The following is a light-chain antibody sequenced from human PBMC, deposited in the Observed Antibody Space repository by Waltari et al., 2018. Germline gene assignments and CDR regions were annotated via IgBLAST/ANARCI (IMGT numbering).Light chain of an antibody. V-gene: IGKV3-20*01. CDR3: QQYGSSPYT. CDR2: GAS. CDR1: QSVSSSY. Sequence: EIVLTQSPGTLSLSPGERATLSCRASQSVSSSYLAWYQQKPGQAPRLLIYGASSRATGIPDRFRGSGSGTDFTLTISGLEPEDFAVYYCQQYGSSPYTFGQGTKLEIK. J-gene: IGKJ2*01.